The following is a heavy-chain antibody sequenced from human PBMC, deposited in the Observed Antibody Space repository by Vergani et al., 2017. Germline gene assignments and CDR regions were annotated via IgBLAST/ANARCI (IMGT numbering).Heavy chain of an antibody. CDR3: ARVGVLRNAAGRDAFDI. V-gene: IGHV4-34*01. CDR2: INHSIST. CDR1: AGSSSGYY. J-gene: IGHJ3*02. D-gene: IGHD6-13*01. Sequence: QVQLQQWAAGLLKPPETLSLSSAVYAGSSSGYYWSWLRQPPGKGLEWNGEINHSISTIYNPSRKSRVTISVDTYKTQCSLELSSVTAADTAVYYCARVGVLRNAAGRDAFDIWGQGTMVTVSS.